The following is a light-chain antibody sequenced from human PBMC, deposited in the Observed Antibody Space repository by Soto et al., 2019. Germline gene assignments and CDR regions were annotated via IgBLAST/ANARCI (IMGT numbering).Light chain of an antibody. J-gene: IGKJ5*01. Sequence: EIVLTQAQGTLSLSPGERATLSCRASQSVSSSYLAWYQQKPGQAPRLLIYAASTRATGVPGRFSGSVSGTDFSLTISCLQSEDFATYYCQRYYSYPLSTCGQGTRLEIK. CDR3: QRYYSYPLST. V-gene: IGKV3-20*01. CDR2: AAS. CDR1: QSVSSSY.